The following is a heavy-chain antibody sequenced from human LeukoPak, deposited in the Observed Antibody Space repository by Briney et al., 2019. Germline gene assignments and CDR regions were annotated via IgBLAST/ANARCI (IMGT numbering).Heavy chain of an antibody. D-gene: IGHD3-16*01. CDR1: GFTFSTND. V-gene: IGHV3-23*01. CDR2: LSVIGGST. Sequence: GGSLRLSCAASGFTFSTNDVSWVRQAPGKGLEWVSILSVIGGSTNYADSVKGRFTSSRDNSKNTLYLQMNSLRAEDTAVYYCARDSGGTTWYFDLWGRGTLVTVSS. CDR3: ARDSGGTTWYFDL. J-gene: IGHJ2*01.